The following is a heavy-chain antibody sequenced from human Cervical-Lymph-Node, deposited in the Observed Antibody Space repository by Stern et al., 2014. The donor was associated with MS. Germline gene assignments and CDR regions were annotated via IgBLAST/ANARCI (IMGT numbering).Heavy chain of an antibody. J-gene: IGHJ3*01. CDR3: AREGVDNDGFDV. D-gene: IGHD3-10*01. CDR2: INLSGGAT. Sequence: QLVQSGAEAKKPGASVTVSCRTSGYTFIDYYIHWVRQAPGQGLEWVGIINLSGGATTFGEKFHGRVTMARDSSANTAYRQLGCPTSEDTAVFFCAREGVDNDGFDVCGQGTMVTVSS. CDR1: GYTFIDYY. V-gene: IGHV1-46*03.